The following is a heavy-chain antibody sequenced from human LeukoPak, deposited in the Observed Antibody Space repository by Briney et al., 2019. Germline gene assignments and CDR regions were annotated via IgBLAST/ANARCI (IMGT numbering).Heavy chain of an antibody. CDR3: ARGGITIVGVVIRTNDY. J-gene: IGHJ4*02. CDR2: INPNTGGT. CDR1: GYTFTGYY. V-gene: IGHV1-2*02. D-gene: IGHD3-3*01. Sequence: GASVKVSCKASGYTFTGYYMHWVRQAPGQGLEWVGWINPNTGGTNYAQKFQGRVTLTRDTSISTAYMELSRLRSDDTAVYYWARGGITIVGVVIRTNDYCGQGTLVTVSS.